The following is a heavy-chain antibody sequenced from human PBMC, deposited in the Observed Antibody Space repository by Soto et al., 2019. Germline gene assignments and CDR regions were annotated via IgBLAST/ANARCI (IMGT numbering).Heavy chain of an antibody. J-gene: IGHJ4*02. D-gene: IGHD3-22*01. V-gene: IGHV3-30-3*01. CDR3: ARKDGSSGYYYFDY. CDR2: KSYDGRKS. Sequence: QVQLVESGGGVVQPGRSLRLSCAASGFTFSNYAMHWVRQAPGKGLEWVAVKSYDGRKSYYKDSVKGRFTISRDNAKNILYLQMSSLRPEDTAVYYCARKDGSSGYYYFDYWGQGTLVTVSS. CDR1: GFTFSNYA.